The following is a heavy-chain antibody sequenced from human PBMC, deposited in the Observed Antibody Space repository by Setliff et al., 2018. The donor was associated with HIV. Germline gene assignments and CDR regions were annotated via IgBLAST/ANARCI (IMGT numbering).Heavy chain of an antibody. CDR1: GASIGSSHYY. J-gene: IGHJ6*03. V-gene: IGHV4-39*01. D-gene: IGHD3-10*01. CDR3: ARHLRQLFSSDFYFYYYYMDV. CDR2: IYYNGGP. Sequence: ASETLSLPCSVSGASIGSSHYYWGWIRQPPGKGLEWVASIYYNGGPFYNPSLKSRVTISVDTSKNQFSLNLSSVTAADTAVYYCARHLRQLFSSDFYFYYYYMDVWGKGTTVTV.